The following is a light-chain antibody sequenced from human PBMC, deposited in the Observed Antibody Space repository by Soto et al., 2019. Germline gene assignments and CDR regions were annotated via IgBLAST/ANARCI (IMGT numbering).Light chain of an antibody. CDR1: QSIGSW. V-gene: IGKV1-5*03. Sequence: DIQMTQSPSTLSASVGDRVTITCRASQSIGSWLAWYQQKPGKAPKLLIYKASSLESGVPSRFSGSGSGTEFTLTISSLQPDDFATYYCQKYNSYSPRGTVGQGTKVEIK. CDR2: KAS. CDR3: QKYNSYSPRGT. J-gene: IGKJ1*01.